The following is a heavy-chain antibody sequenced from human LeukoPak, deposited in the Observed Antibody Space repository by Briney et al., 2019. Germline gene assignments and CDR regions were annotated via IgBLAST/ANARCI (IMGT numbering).Heavy chain of an antibody. CDR1: GASVSRNW. CDR3: AREQGLYSSSWHHLPYNWFDP. Sequence: SGTLSLTCTVSGASVSRNWWSWVRQPPGKGLEWIGEIHHSGGTNYNPSLKSRVTMSVDTSKNQFSLKLSSVTAADTAVYYCAREQGLYSSSWHHLPYNWFDPWGQGTLVTVSS. D-gene: IGHD6-13*01. J-gene: IGHJ5*02. V-gene: IGHV4-4*02. CDR2: IHHSGGT.